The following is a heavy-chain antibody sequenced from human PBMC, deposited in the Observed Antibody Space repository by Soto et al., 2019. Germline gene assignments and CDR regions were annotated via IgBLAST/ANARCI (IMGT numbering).Heavy chain of an antibody. D-gene: IGHD4-4*01. CDR3: AKVEKVTSEFDY. Sequence: GESLKISCKGPGHLFNNHWIGWVRQTPGKGLEWMGLIFTRDSETKTSPSFQGHVSFSVDNSKNTLYLQMNSLRAEDTAVYYCAKVEKVTSEFDYWGQGTLVTV. CDR1: GHLFNNHW. CDR2: IFTRDSET. V-gene: IGHV5-51*01. J-gene: IGHJ4*02.